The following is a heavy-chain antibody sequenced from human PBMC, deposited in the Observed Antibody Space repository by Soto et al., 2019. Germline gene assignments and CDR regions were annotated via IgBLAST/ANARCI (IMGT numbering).Heavy chain of an antibody. J-gene: IGHJ4*02. CDR2: ISYSGRT. CDR3: ARRGTGTPGSFFDY. Sequence: QVRLQESGPGLVKPSETLSLTGTVSGDSISSTYYWTWIRQPPGKGLEWIAYISYSGRTNYNPSLKSRVTISLHASNTQFSLMLSSVTAADTAVYYCARRGTGTPGSFFDYWGQGTLVTVSS. D-gene: IGHD1-1*01. CDR1: GDSISSTYY. V-gene: IGHV4-61*01.